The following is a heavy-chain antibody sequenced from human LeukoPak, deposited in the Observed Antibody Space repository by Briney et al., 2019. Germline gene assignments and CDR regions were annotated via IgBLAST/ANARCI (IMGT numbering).Heavy chain of an antibody. D-gene: IGHD2-2*01. CDR1: GDSISTGGYY. CDR3: ARGHGFCSSTSCYEFDY. Sequence: SQTLSLTCTVSGDSISTGGYYWYWIGQHPGKGLEWIGYVYYSGSTYYHPSFRSRVTMSVDTSKNQFSLKLSSLTAADTAVYYCARGHGFCSSTSCYEFDYWGQGTLVTVSS. V-gene: IGHV4-31*03. J-gene: IGHJ4*02. CDR2: VYYSGST.